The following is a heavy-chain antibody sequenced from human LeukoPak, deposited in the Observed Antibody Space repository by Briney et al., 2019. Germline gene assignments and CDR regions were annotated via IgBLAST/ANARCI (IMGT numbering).Heavy chain of an antibody. CDR1: GYSFTSYW. J-gene: IGHJ5*02. Sequence: GESLKISCKGSGYSFTSYWIAWVRQMPGKGLEWMGITYPGDSDTRYSPSFQGQVTISADKSISTAYLQWSSLKASDTAMYYCARIGSGSFNWLDPWGQGTLVTVSS. CDR3: ARIGSGSFNWLDP. V-gene: IGHV5-51*01. D-gene: IGHD3-10*01. CDR2: TYPGDSDT.